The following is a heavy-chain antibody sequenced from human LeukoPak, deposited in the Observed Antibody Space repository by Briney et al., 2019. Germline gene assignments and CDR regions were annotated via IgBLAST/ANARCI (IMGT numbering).Heavy chain of an antibody. V-gene: IGHV1-69*05. J-gene: IGHJ4*02. Sequence: SVKVSCKASGGTFSSYAISWVRQAPGQGLEWMGGIIPIFGTANYAQKFQGRVTITTDESTSTAYMELSSLRSEDTAVYYCARAPSIAAPFDYWGQGTLVTVYS. D-gene: IGHD6-6*01. CDR1: GGTFSSYA. CDR3: ARAPSIAAPFDY. CDR2: IIPIFGTA.